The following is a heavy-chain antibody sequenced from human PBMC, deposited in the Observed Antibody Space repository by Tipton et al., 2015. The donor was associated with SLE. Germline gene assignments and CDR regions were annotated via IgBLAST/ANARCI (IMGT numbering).Heavy chain of an antibody. CDR3: ARVGVLWFGENDAFDI. CDR1: GGSISSGSYY. J-gene: IGHJ3*02. CDR2: IYYSGST. D-gene: IGHD3-10*01. Sequence: TLSLTCTVSGGSISSGSYYWSWIRQPPGKGLEWIGYIYYSGSTNYNPSLKSRVTISVDTSKNQFSLKLSSLTAADTAVYYCARVGVLWFGENDAFDIWGQGTMVTVSS. V-gene: IGHV4-61*01.